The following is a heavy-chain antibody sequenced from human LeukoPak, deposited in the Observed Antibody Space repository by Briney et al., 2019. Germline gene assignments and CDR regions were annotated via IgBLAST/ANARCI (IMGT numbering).Heavy chain of an antibody. J-gene: IGHJ4*02. Sequence: GGSLRLSCAASGFAFSAYWMHWVRQAPGKGLEWVSRINEDATTITYADSVKGRFIISRDNSKKSLYLQMNNLRAEDTAVYYCVRDLILVWTPGDDFDFWGQGALVIVSS. CDR2: INEDATTI. CDR3: VRDLILVWTPGDDFDF. D-gene: IGHD3-16*01. CDR1: GFAFSAYW. V-gene: IGHV3-74*01.